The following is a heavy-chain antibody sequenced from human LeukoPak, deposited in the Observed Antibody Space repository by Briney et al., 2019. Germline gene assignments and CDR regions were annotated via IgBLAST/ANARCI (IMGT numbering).Heavy chain of an antibody. CDR1: GGSFSGYY. Sequence: PSETLSLTCAVYGGSFSGYYWSWIRQPPGKGLEWIGEINHSGSTNYNPSLKSRVTISVDTSKNQFSLKLSSVTAEDTAVYYCARGPSGYDWLTWFDPWGQGTLVTVSS. D-gene: IGHD5-12*01. V-gene: IGHV4-34*01. CDR3: ARGPSGYDWLTWFDP. CDR2: INHSGST. J-gene: IGHJ5*02.